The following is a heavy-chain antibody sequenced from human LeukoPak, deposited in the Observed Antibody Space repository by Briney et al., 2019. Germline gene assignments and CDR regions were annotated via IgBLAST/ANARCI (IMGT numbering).Heavy chain of an antibody. V-gene: IGHV4-34*01. Sequence: KPSETLSLTCAVYGGSFSGYYWSWIRQPPGKGLEWIGEINHSGSTNYNPSLKSRVTISVDTSKNQFSLKLSSVTAADTAVYYCAISTYYYDSSGYYYDYYYGMGVWGQGTTVTVSS. CDR2: INHSGST. J-gene: IGHJ6*02. D-gene: IGHD3-22*01. CDR1: GGSFSGYY. CDR3: AISTYYYDSSGYYYDYYYGMGV.